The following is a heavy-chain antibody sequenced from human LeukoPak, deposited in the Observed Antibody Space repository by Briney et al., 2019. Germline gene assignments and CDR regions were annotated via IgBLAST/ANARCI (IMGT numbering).Heavy chain of an antibody. CDR3: AKDPTHFRVWDDYDTNILSH. CDR2: ISYDGSNK. CDR1: GFTFSSYA. J-gene: IGHJ4*02. Sequence: GGSLRLSCAASGFTFSSYAMHWVRQAPGKGLEWVAVISYDGSNKYYADSVKGRFTISRDNSKNTLHLQMNSLRADDTAVYYCAKDPTHFRVWDDYDTNILSHWGQGTLVTVSS. V-gene: IGHV3-30*04. D-gene: IGHD4/OR15-4a*01.